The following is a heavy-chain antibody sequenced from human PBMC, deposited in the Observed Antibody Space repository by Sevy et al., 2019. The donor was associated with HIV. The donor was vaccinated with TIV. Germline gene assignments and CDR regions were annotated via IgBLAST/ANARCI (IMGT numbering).Heavy chain of an antibody. Sequence: GGSLRLSCAASEFTFIKFAMSWVRQAPGKGLEWVASIKEDGSETYYVDSVKGRFTISRDNAKTSLFLQRNILGAEDTAVYYSARGWAYPDSWGQGSLVTVSS. CDR2: IKEDGSET. CDR3: ARGWAYPDS. V-gene: IGHV3-7*03. J-gene: IGHJ4*02. CDR1: EFTFIKFA.